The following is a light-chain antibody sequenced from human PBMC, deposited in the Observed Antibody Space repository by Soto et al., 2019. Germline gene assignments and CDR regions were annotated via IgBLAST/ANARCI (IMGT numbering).Light chain of an antibody. CDR3: QHYNHWPPIT. CDR2: GAS. V-gene: IGKV3-15*01. Sequence: EIVMTQSPATLSGSPGERATLSCRASQSVSTNLAWYRQKPGQAPRLLIYGASTRATGIPARFSGSGSGTEFTLTISSLQSEDFAVYYCQHYNHWPPITFGQGTRLEMK. CDR1: QSVSTN. J-gene: IGKJ5*01.